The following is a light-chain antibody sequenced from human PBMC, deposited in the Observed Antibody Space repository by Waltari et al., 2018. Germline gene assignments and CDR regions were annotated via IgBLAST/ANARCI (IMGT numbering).Light chain of an antibody. CDR1: QSVFYRSDNKNY. CDR3: QQYYRSRT. Sequence: DIVMTQSPDSLAVSLGERATIDCKSSQSVFYRSDNKNYLAWYQHKPGQPPTLPFYWPSTRESGVPDRFSASGSGTDFTLTINTLQAEDVAVYYGQQYYRSRTFGQGTTVEIK. V-gene: IGKV4-1*01. CDR2: WPS. J-gene: IGKJ1*01.